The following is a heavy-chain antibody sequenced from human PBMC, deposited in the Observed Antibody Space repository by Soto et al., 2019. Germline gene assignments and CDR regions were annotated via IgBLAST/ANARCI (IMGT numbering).Heavy chain of an antibody. CDR3: ASDSGGYYYYMDV. CDR2: IIPILGIA. Sequence: SVKVACKASGGTFSSYTISWVRQDPGQGLEWMGRIIPILGIANYAQKFQGRVTITADKSTSTAYMELSSLRSEDTAVYYCASDSGGYYYYMDVWGKGTTVTVSS. CDR1: GGTFSSYT. D-gene: IGHD3-22*01. V-gene: IGHV1-69*02. J-gene: IGHJ6*03.